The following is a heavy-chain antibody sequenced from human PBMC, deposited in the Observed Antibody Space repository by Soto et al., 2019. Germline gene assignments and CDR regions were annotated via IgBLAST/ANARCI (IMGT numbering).Heavy chain of an antibody. CDR3: AKDHGSGPLDYMDV. V-gene: IGHV3-23*01. J-gene: IGHJ6*03. Sequence: GGSLRLSCAASGFTFNSYAMSWVRQAPGKGLEWVSSITGSDGSTYYADSVKGRFTIFRDNSKNTLYLQMNSLRAEDTAVYYCAKDHGSGPLDYMDVWGKGTTVTVSS. CDR1: GFTFNSYA. D-gene: IGHD3-10*01. CDR2: ITGSDGST.